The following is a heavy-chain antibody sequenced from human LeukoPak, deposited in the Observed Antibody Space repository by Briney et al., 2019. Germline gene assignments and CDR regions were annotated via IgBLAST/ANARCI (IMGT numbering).Heavy chain of an antibody. CDR3: ARDYGGNSGWFDP. V-gene: IGHV1-8*01. CDR2: MNPNGGNT. Sequence: ASVKVSCKASGYTFTSYDLNWVRQATGQGLEWIGWMNPNGGNTGYAQKFQGRVTLTRSTSISTAYMELRSLTSEDTAVYYCARDYGGNSGWFDPWGQGTLVTVSS. CDR1: GYTFTSYD. D-gene: IGHD4-23*01. J-gene: IGHJ5*02.